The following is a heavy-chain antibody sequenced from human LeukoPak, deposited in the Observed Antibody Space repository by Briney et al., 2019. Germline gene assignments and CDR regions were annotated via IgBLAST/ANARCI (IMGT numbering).Heavy chain of an antibody. J-gene: IGHJ4*02. D-gene: IGHD3-10*01. V-gene: IGHV4-59*01. CDR2: VYYSGST. Sequence: SETLSLTCTVSGGSISSYYWSWIRQPPGKGLEWIGYVYYSGSTNYNPSLKSRVTISVDTSKNQFSPKLSSVTAADTAVYYCARSELLWFGGVNSGFDYWGQGTLVTVSS. CDR1: GGSISSYY. CDR3: ARSELLWFGGVNSGFDY.